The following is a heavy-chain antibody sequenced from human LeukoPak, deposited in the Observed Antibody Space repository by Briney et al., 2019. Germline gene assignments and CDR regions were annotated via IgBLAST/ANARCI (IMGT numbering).Heavy chain of an antibody. V-gene: IGHV3-74*01. J-gene: IGHJ3*01. Sequence: GGSLRLSCAASGFTFGNSWVHWVRQAPGKGPVWVSLINADGSTATYADFVKGQFTISRYNARNTLSLQMNSLTIEDTAVYYCVVVVEPPDSDGFDVWGKGTMITVSS. CDR1: GFTFGNSW. D-gene: IGHD1-14*01. CDR3: VVVVEPPDSDGFDV. CDR2: INADGSTA.